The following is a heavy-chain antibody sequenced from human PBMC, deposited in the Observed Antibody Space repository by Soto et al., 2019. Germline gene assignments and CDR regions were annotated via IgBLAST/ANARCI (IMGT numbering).Heavy chain of an antibody. CDR2: ISGSGGST. J-gene: IGHJ5*02. D-gene: IGHD1-26*01. CDR3: AKNQGVELVPLATVDWFDP. Sequence: GGSLRLSCTASGFTFSSYAMSWVRQAPGKGLEWVSAISGSGGSTYYADSVKGRFTISRDNSKNTLYLQMNSLRAEDTAVYHCAKNQGVELVPLATVDWFDPWGQGSVVTVSS. V-gene: IGHV3-23*01. CDR1: GFTFSSYA.